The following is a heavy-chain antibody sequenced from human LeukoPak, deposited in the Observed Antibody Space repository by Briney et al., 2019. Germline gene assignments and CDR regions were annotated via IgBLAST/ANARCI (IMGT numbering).Heavy chain of an antibody. CDR2: IRQDGSDK. Sequence: GGSLRLSCAASGFPFNSYWMSWVRQAPEKGLEWLANIRQDGSDKQYVDSVKGRFTISRDNAKNSLYLQMNSLSAEDTAVYYCARHSGGSSIDDWGQGTLVTVSS. CDR3: ARHSGGSSIDD. V-gene: IGHV3-7*01. CDR1: GFPFNSYW. D-gene: IGHD3-16*01. J-gene: IGHJ4*02.